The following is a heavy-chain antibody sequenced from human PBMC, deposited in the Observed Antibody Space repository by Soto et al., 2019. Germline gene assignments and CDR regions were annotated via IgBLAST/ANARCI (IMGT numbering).Heavy chain of an antibody. CDR2: FDPGDGET. Sequence: VQLVQSGAEVKKPGASVNVSCKVSGYTLTELSMHWVRQAPGNGLEWMGGFDPGDGETIYAQKFHGRVTMTEDTYKDTAYMELSSLRSEDTAVYYCATASLQDIVATFASYFDYWGQGTLVTVSS. CDR1: GYTLTELS. D-gene: IGHD5-12*01. J-gene: IGHJ4*02. CDR3: ATASLQDIVATFASYFDY. V-gene: IGHV1-24*01.